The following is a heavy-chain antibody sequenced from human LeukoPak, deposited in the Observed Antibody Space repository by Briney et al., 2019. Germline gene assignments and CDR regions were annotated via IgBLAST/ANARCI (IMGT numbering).Heavy chain of an antibody. Sequence: PGGSLRLSCAASGFTFSTYWMHWVRQAPGKGLVWVSRIKSDGSDTNYADSVKGRFTISRDNSKNTLYLQLSSLRPDDTAVYYCAKGAPSSSSIFDFWGPGTLVTVSS. CDR2: IKSDGSDT. CDR1: GFTFSTYW. J-gene: IGHJ4*02. D-gene: IGHD6-6*01. V-gene: IGHV3-74*01. CDR3: AKGAPSSSSIFDF.